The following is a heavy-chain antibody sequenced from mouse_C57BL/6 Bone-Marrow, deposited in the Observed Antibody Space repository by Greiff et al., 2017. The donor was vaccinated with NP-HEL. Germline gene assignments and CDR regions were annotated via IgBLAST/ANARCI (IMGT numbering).Heavy chain of an antibody. J-gene: IGHJ3*01. CDR2: IYPGSGST. CDR1: GYTFTSYW. CDR3: ARSYYYGSSRGFAY. Sequence: QVQLQQSGAELVKPGASVKMSCKASGYTFTSYWITWVKQRPGQGLEWIGDIYPGSGSTNYNEKFKSKATLTVDTSSSTAYMQLSSLTSEDSAVYDCARSYYYGSSRGFAYWGQGTLVTVSA. V-gene: IGHV1-55*01. D-gene: IGHD1-1*01.